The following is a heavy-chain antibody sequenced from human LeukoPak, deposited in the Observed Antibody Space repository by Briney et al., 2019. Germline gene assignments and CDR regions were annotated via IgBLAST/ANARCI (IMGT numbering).Heavy chain of an antibody. CDR3: ARDRGRSARGRWFDP. CDR1: GGSISSYY. CDR2: IYYSGST. D-gene: IGHD3-3*01. Sequence: SETLSLTCTVSGGSISSYYRSWIRQPPGKGLEWIGYIYYSGSTNYNPSLKSRVTISVDTSKNQFSLKLSSVTAADTAVYYCARDRGRSARGRWFDPWGQGTLVTVSS. J-gene: IGHJ5*02. V-gene: IGHV4-59*01.